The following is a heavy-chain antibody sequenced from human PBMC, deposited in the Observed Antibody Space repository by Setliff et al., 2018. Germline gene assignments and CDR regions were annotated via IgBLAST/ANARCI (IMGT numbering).Heavy chain of an antibody. CDR3: ARGYDDSSARYYVVGDD. D-gene: IGHD3-22*01. J-gene: IGHJ4*02. Sequence: ASVKISCKASGYNFTNHYMHWLRQPPGQVLEWMGMINPRGGSTTYAQKFQGRVTMTRDTSTSTVYMELSSLRTEDTAVHSSARGYDDSSARYYVVGDDWGQGTPVTVSS. CDR2: INPRGGST. V-gene: IGHV1-46*01. CDR1: GYNFTNHY.